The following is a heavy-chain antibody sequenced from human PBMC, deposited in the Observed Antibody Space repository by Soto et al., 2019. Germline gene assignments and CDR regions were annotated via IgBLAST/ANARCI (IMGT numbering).Heavy chain of an antibody. CDR2: ISSSSSFI. D-gene: IGHD1-7*01. CDR3: AVGEETGTPYFGN. V-gene: IGHV3-21*01. Sequence: EVQLLESGGGLVKPGGSLRLSCTASGFTFSSYSMNWVRRAPGKGLEWVSSISSSSSFIYSAGCVKGRFTISRDNAKNSLYLQMNSLRAEDTAVYYCAVGEETGTPYFGNWGQGTLVTVSS. J-gene: IGHJ4*02. CDR1: GFTFSSYS.